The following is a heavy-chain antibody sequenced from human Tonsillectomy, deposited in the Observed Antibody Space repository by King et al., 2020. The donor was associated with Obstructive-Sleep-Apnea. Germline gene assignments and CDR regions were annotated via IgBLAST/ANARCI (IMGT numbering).Heavy chain of an antibody. D-gene: IGHD6-13*01. CDR3: ARDASSWFQRGFDY. CDR2: IKQDGSEK. CDR1: GFTFSSYW. Sequence: VQLVESGGGLVQPGGSLRLSCAASGFTFSSYWMSWVRQAPGKGLEWVANIKQDGSEKYYVDSVKGRFTISRDNAKNSLYLQMNSLRAEDTAGYYCARDASSWFQRGFDYWGQGTLVTVSS. V-gene: IGHV3-7*03. J-gene: IGHJ4*02.